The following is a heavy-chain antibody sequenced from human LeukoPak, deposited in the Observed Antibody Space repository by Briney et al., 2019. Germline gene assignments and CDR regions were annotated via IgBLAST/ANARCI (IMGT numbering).Heavy chain of an antibody. CDR1: GYTFTSYG. CDR3: ARETSIAAAGTSHYYYYMDV. CDR2: ISAYNGNT. D-gene: IGHD6-13*01. J-gene: IGHJ6*03. Sequence: ASVKVSCKASGYTFTSYGITWVRQAPGQGLEWMGWISAYNGNTNYAQKLQGRVTMTTDTSTSTAYMGLRSLRSDDTAVYYCARETSIAAAGTSHYYYYMDVWGKGTTVTVSS. V-gene: IGHV1-18*01.